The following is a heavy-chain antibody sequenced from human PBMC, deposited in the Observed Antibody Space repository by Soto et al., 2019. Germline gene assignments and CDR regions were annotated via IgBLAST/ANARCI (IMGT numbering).Heavy chain of an antibody. J-gene: IGHJ4*02. D-gene: IGHD2-21*02. CDR1: GYTFTSYA. V-gene: IGHV1-3*01. CDR3: ARSIVVVTAADY. CDR2: INAGNGNT. Sequence: ASVKVSCKASGYTFTSYAMHWVRQAPGQRLEWMGWINAGNGNTKYSQKFQGRVTITRDTSASTAYMELSSLRSEFTAVYCCARSIVVVTAADYWGQGTLVTVSS.